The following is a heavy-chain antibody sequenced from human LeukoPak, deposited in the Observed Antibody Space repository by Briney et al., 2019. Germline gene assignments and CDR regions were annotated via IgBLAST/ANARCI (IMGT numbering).Heavy chain of an antibody. V-gene: IGHV3-23*01. CDR1: GFTFSSSA. CDR3: AKARNYYDTSATDFDY. CDR2: ISGSGGST. Sequence: GGSLSLSCAASGFTFSSSAMNWVRQAPGKGLEWVSVISGSGGSTSYADSVKGRFTISRDNSNNTLYLQMNSLRAEDTAVYYCAKARNYYDTSATDFDYWGQGTLVTVSS. D-gene: IGHD3-22*01. J-gene: IGHJ4*02.